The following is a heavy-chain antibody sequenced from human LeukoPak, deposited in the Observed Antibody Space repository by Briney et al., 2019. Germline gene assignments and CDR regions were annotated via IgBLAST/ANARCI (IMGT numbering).Heavy chain of an antibody. V-gene: IGHV3-23*01. Sequence: PGGSLRLSCAASGFTFSAYAMGWVRQAPGKGLEWVSGISGSGGSTYYADSVKGRFTISRDNSKNTLYLQVNSLRAEDTAVYYCAGFVVVPAAAFDYWGQGTLVTVSS. CDR3: AGFVVVPAAAFDY. CDR2: ISGSGGST. CDR1: GFTFSAYA. J-gene: IGHJ4*02. D-gene: IGHD2-2*01.